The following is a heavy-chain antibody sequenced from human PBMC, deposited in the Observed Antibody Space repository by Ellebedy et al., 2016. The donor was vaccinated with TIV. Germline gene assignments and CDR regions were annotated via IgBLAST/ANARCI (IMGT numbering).Heavy chain of an antibody. V-gene: IGHV4-39*01. Sequence: MPSETLSLTCTVSGGSVSTNSYSRGWIRQPPGKGLEWIGSIYYSGSTYYNPSLKSRVTLSLDTSKNQFSLKLSSVTAADTAVYYCARHKYKNGWMDSWGQGTLVPVSS. D-gene: IGHD1-14*01. J-gene: IGHJ4*02. CDR1: GGSVSTNSYS. CDR3: ARHKYKNGWMDS. CDR2: IYYSGST.